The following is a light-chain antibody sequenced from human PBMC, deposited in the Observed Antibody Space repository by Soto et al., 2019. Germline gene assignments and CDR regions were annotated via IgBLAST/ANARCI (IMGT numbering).Light chain of an antibody. CDR3: SSYTRSSPVV. Sequence: QSALTQPASVSGSPGQSITISCTGTSSDVGGYNYVSWYQQHPGKALKLMIYEVSNRPSGVSNRFSGSKSGNTASLTISGLQAEDEADYYCSSYTRSSPVVFGGGTKVTVL. CDR2: EVS. V-gene: IGLV2-14*01. J-gene: IGLJ2*01. CDR1: SSDVGGYNY.